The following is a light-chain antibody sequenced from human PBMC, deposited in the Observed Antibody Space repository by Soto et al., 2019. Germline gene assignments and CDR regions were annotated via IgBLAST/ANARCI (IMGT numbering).Light chain of an antibody. CDR2: EVS. J-gene: IGLJ1*01. V-gene: IGLV2-8*01. CDR3: SSYAASNNFV. Sequence: QSFLTQPPSASGSPGQSVTISCTGTSSDVGGYNYVSWYQQHPGKAPKLMIYEVSKRPSGVPDRFSGSKSGNTASLTVSGLQAEDEADYYCSSYAASNNFVFGTGTKVTVL. CDR1: SSDVGGYNY.